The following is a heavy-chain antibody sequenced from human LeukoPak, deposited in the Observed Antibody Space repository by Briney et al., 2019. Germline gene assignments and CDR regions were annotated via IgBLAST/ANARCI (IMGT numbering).Heavy chain of an antibody. V-gene: IGHV4-39*01. J-gene: IGHJ4*02. CDR1: GGSISSNSYN. CDR3: ARRHRLDYFDY. CDR2: IYNSGST. Sequence: PSETLSLTCTVSGGSISSNSYNWGWIRQPPGKGLEWIGSIYNSGSTYYNPSLERRATISVNTSKNQFSLKLSSVTAADTAVYYCARRHRLDYFDYWGQGTLVTVSS.